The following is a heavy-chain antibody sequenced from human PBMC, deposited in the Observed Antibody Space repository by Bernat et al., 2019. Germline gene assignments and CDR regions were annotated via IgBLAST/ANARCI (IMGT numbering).Heavy chain of an antibody. J-gene: IGHJ5*02. D-gene: IGHD1-26*01. CDR3: ARDGGNYWGWFDP. CDR1: GFTFSNYW. CDR2: INSDGSST. Sequence: EVQLVESGGGLVQPGGSLRLSCAASGFTFSNYWMHWVRQAPGKGLVWVSRINSDGSSTSYADSVKGRFTISRDNAKNTLYLQMNRLRAEDTAVYYWARDGGNYWGWFDPWGQGTLVTVSS. V-gene: IGHV3-74*01.